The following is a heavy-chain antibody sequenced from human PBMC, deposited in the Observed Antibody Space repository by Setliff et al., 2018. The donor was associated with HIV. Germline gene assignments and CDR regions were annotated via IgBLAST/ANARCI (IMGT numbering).Heavy chain of an antibody. CDR2: INHSGNT. Sequence: PSETLSLTCAVYGESFSAYFWSWIRQPPGKGLEWIGEINHSGNTNYNPPLKSRVTISIGTSKNHFSLKLSSVSAADTAVYYCATGLAVAPDYWGQGSLVTVSS. V-gene: IGHV4-34*01. J-gene: IGHJ4*02. CDR1: GESFSAYF. D-gene: IGHD6-19*01. CDR3: ATGLAVAPDY.